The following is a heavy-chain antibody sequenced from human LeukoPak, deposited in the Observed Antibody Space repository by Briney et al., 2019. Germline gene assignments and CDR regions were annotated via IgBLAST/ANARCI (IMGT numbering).Heavy chain of an antibody. V-gene: IGHV3-11*05. CDR1: GFSVSDYS. CDR3: TRERRGSYYAFES. D-gene: IGHD3-16*01. CDR2: VMSGRGST. J-gene: IGHJ4*02. Sequence: GGSLRLSCAASGFSVSDYSISWIRQSPPKGPEWVSYVMSGRGSTNYADSVKGRFTISRDNAKNSVALQLDGLRADDTAVYFCTRERRGSYYAFESWGQGTLVTVSS.